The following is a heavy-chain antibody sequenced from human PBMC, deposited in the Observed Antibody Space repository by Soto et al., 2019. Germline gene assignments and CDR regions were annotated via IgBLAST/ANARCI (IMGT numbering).Heavy chain of an antibody. Sequence: GGSLRLSCAASGFTFSSYSMNWVRQAPGKGLGWVSSISSSSSYIYYADSVKGRFTISRDNAKNSLYLQMNSLRAEDTAVYYCARGGPGVDTTMVIYYNCIDVWDQGTTVTVSS. D-gene: IGHD5-18*01. CDR1: GFTFSSYS. J-gene: IGHJ6*02. V-gene: IGHV3-21*01. CDR3: ARGGPGVDTTMVIYYNCIDV. CDR2: ISSSSSYI.